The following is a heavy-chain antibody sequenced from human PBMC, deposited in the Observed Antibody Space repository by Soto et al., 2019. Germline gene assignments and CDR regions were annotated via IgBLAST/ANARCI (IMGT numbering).Heavy chain of an antibody. Sequence: LRLSCAASGFTFSSYWMSWVRQAPGKGLEWVANIKQDGSEKYYVDSVKGRFTISRDNAKNSLYLQMNSLRAEDTAVYYCARTDCGGAPFVDSWGQGALVTVSS. CDR2: IKQDGSEK. CDR3: ARTDCGGAPFVDS. J-gene: IGHJ5*01. CDR1: GFTFSSYW. V-gene: IGHV3-7*03. D-gene: IGHD4-17*01.